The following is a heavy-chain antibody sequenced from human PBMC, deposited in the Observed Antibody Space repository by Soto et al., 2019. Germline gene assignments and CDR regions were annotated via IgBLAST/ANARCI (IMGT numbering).Heavy chain of an antibody. V-gene: IGHV4-59*12. Sequence: PSETLSLTCTVSGGSISSYYWSWIRQPPGKGLEWIGYIYYSGSTNYNPSLKSRVTISVDTSKNQFSLKLSSVTAADTAVYYCARGLGGYCSGGSCYPYYYCYYMDVWGKGTTVTVSS. CDR1: GGSISSYY. D-gene: IGHD2-15*01. CDR3: ARGLGGYCSGGSCYPYYYCYYMDV. CDR2: IYYSGST. J-gene: IGHJ6*03.